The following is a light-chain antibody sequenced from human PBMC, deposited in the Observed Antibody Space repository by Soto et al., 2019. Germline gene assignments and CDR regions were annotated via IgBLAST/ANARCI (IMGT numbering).Light chain of an antibody. V-gene: IGLV2-14*03. CDR3: TSYTSSSTLVV. CDR1: DSDVGGNNY. Sequence: QSALTQPASVSGSPGQSVTISCTGTDSDVGGNNYVSWYQHHPGKAPELLIYAVSNPPAGVSNRFSGSKSGNTASLPISGLQAEYEADYYCTSYTSSSTLVVFGGGTKLTVL. CDR2: AVS. J-gene: IGLJ2*01.